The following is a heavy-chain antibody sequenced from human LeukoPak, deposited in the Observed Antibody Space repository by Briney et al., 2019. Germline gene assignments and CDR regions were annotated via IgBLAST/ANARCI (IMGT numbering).Heavy chain of an antibody. D-gene: IGHD5-18*01. CDR2: MYNSVTTNHNPSI. CDR3: ARDGGYRRFEP. J-gene: IGHJ5*02. CDR1: GGSINSVDYY. V-gene: IGHV4-61*02. Sequence: SETLSLTCTVSGGSINSVDYYWSWIRQPAGKGLEWIGGMYNSVTTNHNPSINYTPSLKSRATISVDTSKTQFSLNLTSVTAADTAVYYCARDGGYRRFEPWGQGTLVTVSS.